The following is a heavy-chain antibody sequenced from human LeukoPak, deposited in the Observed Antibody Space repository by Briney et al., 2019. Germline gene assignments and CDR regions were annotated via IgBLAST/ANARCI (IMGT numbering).Heavy chain of an antibody. V-gene: IGHV4-30-2*01. CDR3: ARVCNSYMAFDY. Sequence: SETLSLTCTVSGGSISSGGHYWSWLRHPPGKGLEWIGYIYHTGVTYFNPSLKSRVTISVDRSKNQFSPKLSSVTVADTAFYYCARVCNSYMAFDYWGQGTLVTVSS. CDR1: GGSISSGGHY. CDR2: IYHTGVT. J-gene: IGHJ4*02. D-gene: IGHD1-1*01.